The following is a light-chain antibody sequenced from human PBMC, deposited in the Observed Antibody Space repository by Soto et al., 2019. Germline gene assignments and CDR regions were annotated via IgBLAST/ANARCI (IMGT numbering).Light chain of an antibody. Sequence: EIVLTQSPATLSSFPGDRVTLSCRASQYINTRLAWYQQKPGQAPRLLIYGASSRATGIPDRFSGSGSGTDFTLTISRLEPEDFAVYYCQQYGSSPPITFGQGKRLEIK. CDR3: QQYGSSPPIT. V-gene: IGKV3-20*01. J-gene: IGKJ5*01. CDR1: QYINTR. CDR2: GAS.